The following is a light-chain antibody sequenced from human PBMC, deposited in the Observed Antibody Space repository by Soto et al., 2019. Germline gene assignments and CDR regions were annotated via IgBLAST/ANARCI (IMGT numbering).Light chain of an antibody. CDR3: QQYSDLPRA. CDR2: GAS. J-gene: IGKJ1*01. V-gene: IGKV3-20*01. Sequence: EIVLTQSPGTLSLSPGERATLSCRASQSVSSNYLAWYQQKPGQAPSLLIYGASSRATGIPDRFSGSGSGTDFTLTISSLEPEDFAVYYCQQYSDLPRAFGQGTRVEIK. CDR1: QSVSSNY.